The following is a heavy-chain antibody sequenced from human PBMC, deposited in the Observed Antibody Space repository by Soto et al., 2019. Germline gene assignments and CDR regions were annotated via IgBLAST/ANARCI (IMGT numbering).Heavy chain of an antibody. CDR1: GGSFSGYY. Sequence: PSETLSLTCAVYGGSFSGYYWSWIRQPPGKGLEWIGEINHSGSTNYNPSLKSRVTISVDTSKNQFSLKLSSVTAADTAVYYCAILNSGYDPYFDYWGQGTLVTVSS. J-gene: IGHJ4*02. V-gene: IGHV4-34*01. CDR3: AILNSGYDPYFDY. D-gene: IGHD5-12*01. CDR2: INHSGST.